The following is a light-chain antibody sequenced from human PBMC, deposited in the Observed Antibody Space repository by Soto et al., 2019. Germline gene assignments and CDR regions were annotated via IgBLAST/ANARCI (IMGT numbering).Light chain of an antibody. Sequence: EIVMTQSPATLSVSPGERATLSCRASQSVSSNLAWYQQKPGQAPRLLIYGASTRATGIPARFSGSGSGTEFTLPISSLQSEDFAVYSCQKYNNWPRTFGKGTKVDIK. CDR1: QSVSSN. CDR2: GAS. J-gene: IGKJ1*01. V-gene: IGKV3-15*01. CDR3: QKYNNWPRT.